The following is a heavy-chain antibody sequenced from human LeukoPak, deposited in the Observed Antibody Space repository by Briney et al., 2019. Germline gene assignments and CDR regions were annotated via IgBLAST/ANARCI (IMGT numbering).Heavy chain of an antibody. Sequence: GGSLRLSCAASGFTFSSYGMHWVRQAPGKGLEWVAVIWYDGSNKYYADSVKGRSTISRDNSKNTLYLQMNSLRAEDTAVYYCARGRSSSWDDYYYYGMDVWGQGTTVTVSS. V-gene: IGHV3-33*01. CDR1: GFTFSSYG. CDR2: IWYDGSNK. CDR3: ARGRSSSWDDYYYYGMDV. J-gene: IGHJ6*02. D-gene: IGHD6-13*01.